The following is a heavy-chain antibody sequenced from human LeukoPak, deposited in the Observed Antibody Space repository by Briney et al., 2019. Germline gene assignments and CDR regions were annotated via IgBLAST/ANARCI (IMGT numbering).Heavy chain of an antibody. CDR1: GFTFRSYA. CDR3: AKAPGRVAATFLDY. J-gene: IGHJ4*02. D-gene: IGHD1-26*01. V-gene: IGHV3-23*01. CDR2: ISGSGGST. Sequence: GGSLGLSCAASGFTFRSYAMSWVRQAPGKGLEWVSAISGSGGSTYYADSVKGRFTISRDNSKNTLYLQMNSLRAEDTAAYYCAKAPGRVAATFLDYWGQGTLVTVSS.